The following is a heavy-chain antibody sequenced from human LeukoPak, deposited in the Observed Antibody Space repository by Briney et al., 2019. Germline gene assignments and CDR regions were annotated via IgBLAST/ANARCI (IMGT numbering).Heavy chain of an antibody. CDR2: ISSSSSYI. V-gene: IGHV3-21*05. Sequence: GGSLRLSCAASGFTFSSYSMNWVRQVPGKGLEWVSYISSSSSYIYYADSVKGRFTISRDNAKNSLYLQMNSLRAEDTAVYYCARAGASIVGATYFDYWGQGTLVTVSS. D-gene: IGHD1-26*01. CDR1: GFTFSSYS. J-gene: IGHJ4*02. CDR3: ARAGASIVGATYFDY.